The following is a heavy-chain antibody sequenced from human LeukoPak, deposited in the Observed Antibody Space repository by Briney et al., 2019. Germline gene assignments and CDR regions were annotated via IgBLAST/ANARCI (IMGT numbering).Heavy chain of an antibody. CDR1: GFTVSCNY. D-gene: IGHD4-17*01. CDR2: IYSGGST. J-gene: IGHJ6*02. CDR3: ARDRIRGDKRGYYYYGMDV. Sequence: GGSLRLSCAASGFTVSCNYMSWVRQAPGKALECVSVIYSGGSTYYADSVKGRFTISRDNSKNTLYLQMNSLRAEDTAVYYCARDRIRGDKRGYYYYGMDVWGQGTTVTVSS. V-gene: IGHV3-53*01.